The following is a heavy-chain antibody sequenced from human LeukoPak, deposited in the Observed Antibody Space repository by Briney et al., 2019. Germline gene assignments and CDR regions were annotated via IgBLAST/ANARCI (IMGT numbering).Heavy chain of an antibody. J-gene: IGHJ4*02. D-gene: IGHD3-22*01. CDR2: MNPNSGNT. CDR3: ARDPPHYYDSSGYSLYY. Sequence: ASVKVSCKASGYTFTSYDINWVRQATGQGLEWMGWMNPNSGNTGYAQKFQGRVTITADESTSTAYMELSSLRSEDTAVYYCARDPPHYYDSSGYSLYYWGQGTLVTVSS. CDR1: GYTFTSYD. V-gene: IGHV1-8*01.